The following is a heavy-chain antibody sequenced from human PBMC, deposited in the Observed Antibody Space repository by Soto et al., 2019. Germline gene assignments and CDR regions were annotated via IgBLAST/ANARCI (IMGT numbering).Heavy chain of an antibody. J-gene: IGHJ5*02. Sequence: ASVKVSCKASGYTFTSYGISRVRQAPGQGLEWMGWISAYNGNTNYAQKLQGRVTMTTDTSTSTAYMELRSLRSDDTAVYYCALGSITGTDSWFDPWGQGTLVTVSS. CDR2: ISAYNGNT. D-gene: IGHD1-7*01. CDR3: ALGSITGTDSWFDP. CDR1: GYTFTSYG. V-gene: IGHV1-18*01.